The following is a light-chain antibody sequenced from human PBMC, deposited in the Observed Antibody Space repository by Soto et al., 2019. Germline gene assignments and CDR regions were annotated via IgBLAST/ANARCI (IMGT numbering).Light chain of an antibody. J-gene: IGKJ3*01. CDR1: QDIINN. CDR2: AAS. Sequence: DIQMTQSPSSLSASVGDRVTITCRASQDIINNLAWYQQKPGKVPRLLIYAASTLQSGVPSRFSGSGSGTDFTLTISSLQPEDVATYYCQKYNSVPFTFGPGTKVDIK. CDR3: QKYNSVPFT. V-gene: IGKV1-27*01.